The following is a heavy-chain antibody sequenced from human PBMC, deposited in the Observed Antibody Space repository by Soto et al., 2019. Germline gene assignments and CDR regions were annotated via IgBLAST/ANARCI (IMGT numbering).Heavy chain of an antibody. Sequence: QPGGSLRLSCAASGFTFSSYGMHWVRQAPGKGLEWVAVISYDGSNKYYADSVKGRFTISRDNSKNTLYLQMNSLRAEDTAVYYCAKDQTPYDTTHFDYWGQGTLVTVSS. J-gene: IGHJ4*02. CDR3: AKDQTPYDTTHFDY. D-gene: IGHD3-22*01. CDR1: GFTFSSYG. CDR2: ISYDGSNK. V-gene: IGHV3-30*18.